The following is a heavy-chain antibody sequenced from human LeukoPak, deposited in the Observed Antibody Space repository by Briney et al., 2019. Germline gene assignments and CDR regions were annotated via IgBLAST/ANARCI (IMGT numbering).Heavy chain of an antibody. D-gene: IGHD5-12*01. J-gene: IGHJ4*02. CDR3: GYGDGFDY. CDR2: ISGSSSYI. V-gene: IGHV3-21*01. Sequence: ETLSLTCAVSGGSFSDYQWNWVRQAPGKGLEWVSSISGSSSYIYYADSVKGRFTISRDNAKNSLYLQMNSLRAEDTAVYYIGYGDGFDYWGQGTLVTVSS. CDR1: GGSFSDYQ.